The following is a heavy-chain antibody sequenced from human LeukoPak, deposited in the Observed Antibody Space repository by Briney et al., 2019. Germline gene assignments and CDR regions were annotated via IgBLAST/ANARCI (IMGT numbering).Heavy chain of an antibody. CDR3: ARDSAQFDY. CDR2: IGGRGTNT. Sequence: GGSLRLSCAGSGFTFSNYAMIWVRQAPGKGLEWVSAIGGRGTNTFYADSVKGRFTISRDNSKNTLYLQMNSLRAEDTAVYYCARDSAQFDYWGQGTLVTVSS. V-gene: IGHV3-23*01. J-gene: IGHJ4*02. CDR1: GFTFSNYA. D-gene: IGHD2-15*01.